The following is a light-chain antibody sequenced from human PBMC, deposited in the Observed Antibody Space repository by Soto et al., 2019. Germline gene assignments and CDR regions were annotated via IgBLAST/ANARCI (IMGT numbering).Light chain of an antibody. J-gene: IGKJ5*01. CDR1: QSVSSD. CDR2: GAS. Sequence: EIVMTQSPATLSVSPGEGATLSCRASQSVSSDLAWYQQKPGQAPRLLIYGASTRATGIPARFSGSGSGTKFTLTINRLQSEDFAVYYCQQYNNWITFGQGTRLEIK. CDR3: QQYNNWIT. V-gene: IGKV3-15*01.